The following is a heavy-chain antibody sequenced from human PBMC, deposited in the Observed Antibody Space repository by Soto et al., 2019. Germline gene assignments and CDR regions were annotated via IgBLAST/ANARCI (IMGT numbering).Heavy chain of an antibody. J-gene: IGHJ4*02. V-gene: IGHV3-23*01. CDR1: GFNFAGYA. CDR3: AQPPMEAVGTQCFDL. Sequence: GGSLRLSCVGSGFNFAGYALAWVRQPPGKGLEWVTSISGPSYASFTADSLRGRFTVYRDNSKDTLFLQMKNLRAEDTAIYYCAQPPMEAVGTQCFDLWVQGTLVTVAS. CDR2: ISGPSYAS. D-gene: IGHD1-26*01.